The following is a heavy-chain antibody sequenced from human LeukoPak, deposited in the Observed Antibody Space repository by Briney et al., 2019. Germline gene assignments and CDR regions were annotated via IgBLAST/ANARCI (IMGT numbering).Heavy chain of an antibody. CDR1: GGTFSSYA. CDR2: IIPIFGTA. J-gene: IGHJ4*02. V-gene: IGHV1-69*06. D-gene: IGHD5-12*01. CDR3: ARDRGGGFDLAFFDH. Sequence: VASVKVSCKASGGTFSSYAISWVRQAPGQGLEWMGGIIPIFGTANYAQKFQGRVTLTADRSTNTAYMELDRLTSDDTAVYFCARDRGGGFDLAFFDHWGQGTLVTVSS.